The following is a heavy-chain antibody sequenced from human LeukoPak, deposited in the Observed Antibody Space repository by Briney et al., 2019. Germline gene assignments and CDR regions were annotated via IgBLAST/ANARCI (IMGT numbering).Heavy chain of an antibody. CDR1: GGSISSYY. CDR3: ARDSSGYYFDY. CDR2: IYYSGST. V-gene: IGHV4-59*12. D-gene: IGHD3-22*01. J-gene: IGHJ4*02. Sequence: SEALSLTCTVSGGSISSYYWSWIRQPPGKGLEWIGYIYYSGSTNYNPSLKSRVTISVETSKNQFPLKLSSVTAADTAVYYCARDSSGYYFDYWGQGTLVTVSS.